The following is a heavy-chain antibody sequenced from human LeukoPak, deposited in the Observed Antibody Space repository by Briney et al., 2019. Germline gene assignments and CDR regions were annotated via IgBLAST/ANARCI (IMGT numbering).Heavy chain of an antibody. CDR2: IHSSGTT. CDR3: ARVPPDYNDLHDAPDL. V-gene: IGHV4-4*07. CDR1: GVSMNYYF. D-gene: IGHD4-17*01. Sequence: SETLSLTCTVSGVSMNYYFWNWIRQPAGEGLQWIGRIHSSGTTNYNPSLKSRVTMSIDMSKNQFSLRLTSVTAADTAVYYCARVPPDYNDLHDAPDLWGQGTVVTVSS. J-gene: IGHJ3*01.